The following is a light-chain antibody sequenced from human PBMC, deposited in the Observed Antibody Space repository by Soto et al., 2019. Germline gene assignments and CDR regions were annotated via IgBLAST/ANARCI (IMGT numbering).Light chain of an antibody. CDR3: SSYAGSRNV. Sequence: QSPLTQPPSSSGSPGQSVAISCTGTISDVGGYNYVSWYQQHPGKAPKLMIYEVNKRPSGVPDRFSGSKSGNTASLTVSGLQAEDEADYYCSSYAGSRNVFRTGTKVKVL. CDR2: EVN. J-gene: IGLJ1*01. V-gene: IGLV2-8*01. CDR1: ISDVGGYNY.